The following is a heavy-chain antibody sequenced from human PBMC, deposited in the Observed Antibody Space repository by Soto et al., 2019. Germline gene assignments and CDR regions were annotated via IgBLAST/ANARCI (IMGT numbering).Heavy chain of an antibody. CDR3: ARGIVGPTTWFDP. J-gene: IGHJ5*02. D-gene: IGHD1-26*01. CDR2: IYYSGST. V-gene: IGHV4-61*08. CDR1: GGSISTGGYY. Sequence: SETLSLTCTVSGGSISTGGYYWSWIRQPPGKGLEWIGYIYYSGSTNYNPSLKSRVTISVDTSKNQFSLKLSSVTAADTAVYYCARGIVGPTTWFDPWGQGTLVTVSS.